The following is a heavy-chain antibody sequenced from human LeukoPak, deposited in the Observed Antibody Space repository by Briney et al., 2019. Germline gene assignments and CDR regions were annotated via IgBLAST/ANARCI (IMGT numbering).Heavy chain of an antibody. D-gene: IGHD4-23*01. CDR2: ISGDGDRT. CDR3: ARAYGGNSYFFDF. CDR1: GFKFDDYT. Sequence: VGSQRLFCAASGFKFDDYTMHWVRQVPGKGLEWISLISGDGDRTFYGGSVQGRFTISRDNHKSSLYLEMNSLTTDDAAFYYCARAYGGNSYFFDFWGQGSLVSVSS. V-gene: IGHV3-43*01. J-gene: IGHJ4*02.